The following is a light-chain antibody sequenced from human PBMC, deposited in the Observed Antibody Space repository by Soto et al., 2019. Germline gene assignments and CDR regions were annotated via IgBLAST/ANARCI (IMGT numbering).Light chain of an antibody. CDR1: QSSSSY. V-gene: IGKV1-39*01. Sequence: DIQMTQSPSSLSASVGDRVTITCRASQSSSSYLNRYQQKPGKAPKLLIYAASSLQSGVPSRFSGSGSGTDFTLTISNLQPAYSAIYYCQERKTFGQGTKVEIK. J-gene: IGKJ1*01. CDR3: QERKT. CDR2: AAS.